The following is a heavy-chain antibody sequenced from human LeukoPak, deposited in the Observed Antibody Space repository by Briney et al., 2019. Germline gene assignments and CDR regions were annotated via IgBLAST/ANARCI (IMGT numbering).Heavy chain of an antibody. Sequence: SETLSLTCAVYGGSFSGYYWSWIRQPPGKGLEWIGEINHSGSTNYNPSLKSRVTISADTSKNQFSLNLSSVTAADTAIYYCARVYSSSWYWNWFDPWGQGTLVTVSS. CDR1: GGSFSGYY. J-gene: IGHJ5*02. CDR3: ARVYSSSWYWNWFDP. V-gene: IGHV4-34*01. D-gene: IGHD6-13*01. CDR2: INHSGST.